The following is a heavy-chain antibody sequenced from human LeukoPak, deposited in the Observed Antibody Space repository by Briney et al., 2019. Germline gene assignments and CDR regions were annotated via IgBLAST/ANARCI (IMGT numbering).Heavy chain of an antibody. D-gene: IGHD2-8*01. Sequence: GESLKISCKGSGYSFTSYWIGWVRQMPGKGLEWMGIIYPGDSDTRYSPSFQGQVTISADKSISTAYLQWSSLKASDTAMYYCARRLGYCTSGVCSWFDPWGQGTLVTVSS. CDR3: ARRLGYCTSGVCSWFDP. CDR2: IYPGDSDT. J-gene: IGHJ5*02. CDR1: GYSFTSYW. V-gene: IGHV5-51*01.